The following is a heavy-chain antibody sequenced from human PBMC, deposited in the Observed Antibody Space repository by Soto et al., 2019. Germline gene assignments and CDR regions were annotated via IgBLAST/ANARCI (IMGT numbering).Heavy chain of an antibody. CDR1: GYTFTSYA. CDR2: INAGNGNT. V-gene: IGHV1-3*05. J-gene: IGHJ4*02. CDR3: ARDRALLETGYYFDY. D-gene: IGHD3-3*01. Sequence: QVQLVQSGAEEKKPGASVKVSCKASGYTFTSYAMHWVRQAPGQRLEWMGWINAGNGNTKYSQKFQGRVTITRDTSASTAYMELSSLRSEDTAVYYCARDRALLETGYYFDYWGQGTLVTVSS.